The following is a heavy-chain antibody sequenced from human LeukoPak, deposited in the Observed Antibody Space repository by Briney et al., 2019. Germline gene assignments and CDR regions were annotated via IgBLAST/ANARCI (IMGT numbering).Heavy chain of an antibody. Sequence: GRSLRLSCAVSAFNFNDAWTSSISHHAGNWLEWVGRVRMTAEGETTDYAAPVRGRFIISRDDSKSMVYLQMNRLETEDTAIYYCTAGLGKTDDDSWGQGTLVTVSS. V-gene: IGHV3-15*01. CDR2: VRMTAEGETT. CDR1: AFNFNDAW. CDR3: TAGLGKTDDDS. D-gene: IGHD4-11*01. J-gene: IGHJ4*02.